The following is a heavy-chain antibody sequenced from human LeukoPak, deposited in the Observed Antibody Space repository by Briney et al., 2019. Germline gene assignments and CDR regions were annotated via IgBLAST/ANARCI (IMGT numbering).Heavy chain of an antibody. CDR2: IYYSGST. CDR1: GGSISSGGYY. J-gene: IGHJ4*02. CDR3: ARGRDAHIVVVPAAIFGRDSGQIDY. V-gene: IGHV4-31*03. D-gene: IGHD2-2*02. Sequence: PSETLSLTCTVSGGSISSGGYYWSWIRQHPGKGLEWIGYIYYSGSTYYNPSLKSRVTISVDTSKNQFSLRLSSVTAADTAVYYCARGRDAHIVVVPAAIFGRDSGQIDYWGQGTLVTVSS.